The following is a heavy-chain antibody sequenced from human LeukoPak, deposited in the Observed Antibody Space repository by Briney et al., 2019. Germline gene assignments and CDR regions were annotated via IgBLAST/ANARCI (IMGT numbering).Heavy chain of an antibody. CDR3: ARVGTGVPAAELDY. V-gene: IGHV4-30-4*01. J-gene: IGHJ4*02. Sequence: PSQTLSLTCTVSGGSISSGDYYWSWIRQPPGKGLEWIGYIYYSGSTYYNPSLKSRVTISVDTSKNQFSLKLSSVTAADTAVYYCARVGTGVPAAELDYWGQGTLVTVSS. CDR1: GGSISSGDYY. D-gene: IGHD2-2*01. CDR2: IYYSGST.